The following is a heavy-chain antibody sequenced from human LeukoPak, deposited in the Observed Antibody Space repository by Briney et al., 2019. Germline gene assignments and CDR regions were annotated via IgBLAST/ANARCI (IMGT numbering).Heavy chain of an antibody. CDR2: IYSDGST. CDR1: GLTVRSNY. D-gene: IGHD3-10*01. V-gene: IGHV3-53*01. J-gene: IGHJ4*02. Sequence: GGSLRLSCAASGLTVRSNYMSWVRQAPGKGLEWVSVIYSDGSTYYEDSVKGRFTISRDNSKNTLSLQMNSLRAEDTAVYYCAREKGRGVISPYYDYWGQGTLVTVSS. CDR3: AREKGRGVISPYYDY.